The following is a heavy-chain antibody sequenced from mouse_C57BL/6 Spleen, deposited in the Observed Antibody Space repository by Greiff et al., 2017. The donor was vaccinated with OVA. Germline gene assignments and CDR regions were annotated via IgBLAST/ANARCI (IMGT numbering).Heavy chain of an antibody. CDR2: ISSGSSTI. J-gene: IGHJ4*01. CDR1: GFTFSDYG. CDR3: ARRDFYYGNYYYAMDY. Sequence: EVHLVESGGGLVKPGGSLKLSCAASGFTFSDYGMHWVRQAPEKGLEWVAYISSGSSTIYYADTVKGRFTISRDNAKNTLFLQMTSLRSEDTAMYYCARRDFYYGNYYYAMDYWGQGTSVTVSS. V-gene: IGHV5-17*01. D-gene: IGHD2-1*01.